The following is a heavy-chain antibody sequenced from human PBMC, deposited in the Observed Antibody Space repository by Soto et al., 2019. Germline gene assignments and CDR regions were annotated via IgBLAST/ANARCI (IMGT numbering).Heavy chain of an antibody. V-gene: IGHV4-31*03. D-gene: IGHD3-22*01. CDR1: GVSISSGAYY. CDR2: IYYSGTT. Sequence: PSETLSLTCSVSGVSISSGAYYWSWIRQHPGKGLEWIGYIYYSGTTYYTLSLESRLAISIDTSKNQFSLKLSSVTAADTAVYYCARDSSGYAKFDYWGQGTLVTVSS. J-gene: IGHJ4*02. CDR3: ARDSSGYAKFDY.